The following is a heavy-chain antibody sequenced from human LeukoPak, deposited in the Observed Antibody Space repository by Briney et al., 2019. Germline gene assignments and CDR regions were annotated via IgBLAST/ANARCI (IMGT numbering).Heavy chain of an antibody. CDR3: AREGGDDAFDI. J-gene: IGHJ3*02. CDR1: GGSFSGYY. Sequence: SETLSLTCAVYGGSFSGYYWSWIRQPPGKGLEWIGEINHSGSTNYNPSLKSRVTISVDTSKNQFSLKLSSVTAADTAVYYCAREGGDDAFDIWGQGTMVTVSS. CDR2: INHSGST. V-gene: IGHV4-34*01.